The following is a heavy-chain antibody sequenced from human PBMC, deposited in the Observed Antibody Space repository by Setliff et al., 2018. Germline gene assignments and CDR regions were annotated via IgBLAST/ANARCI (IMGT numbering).Heavy chain of an antibody. V-gene: IGHV1-24*01. J-gene: IGHJ6*03. CDR1: GYTLTELS. D-gene: IGHD1-26*01. CDR2: FDPEDGET. CDR3: ATQPLQWELPQYYYYYYMDV. Sequence: ASVKVSCKVSGYTLTELSMHWVRQAPGKGLEWMGGFDPEDGETIYAQKFQGRVTMTEDASTDTAYMELSSLRSEDTAVYYCATQPLQWELPQYYYYYYMDVWGKGTTVTVSS.